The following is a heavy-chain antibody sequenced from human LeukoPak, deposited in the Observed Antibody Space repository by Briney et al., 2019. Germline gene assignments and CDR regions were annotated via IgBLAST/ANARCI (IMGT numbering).Heavy chain of an antibody. D-gene: IGHD3-16*01. CDR3: ARSEIDDYNRY. CDR2: ISHSGYT. V-gene: IGHV4-39*07. Sequence: SETLSLTCTVSGGSIISSSYYWGWIRQPPGKGLEWIGSISHSGYTYDNPSLKSRVTMSVDTSKNQFSLKMRPVTAADTAVYYCARSEIDDYNRYWGQGILVTVSS. J-gene: IGHJ4*02. CDR1: GGSIISSSYY.